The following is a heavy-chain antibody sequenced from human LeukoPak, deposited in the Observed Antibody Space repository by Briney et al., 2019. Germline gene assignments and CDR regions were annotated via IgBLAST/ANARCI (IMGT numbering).Heavy chain of an antibody. CDR3: ATAAGTGHDAFDI. CDR1: GYSFTSYW. Sequence: GESLKISCKGSGYSFTSYWIGWVRQMPGKGLKWMGIIYPGDSDARYSPSFQGQVTISADKSISTAYLQWSSLKASDTAMYYCATAAGTGHDAFDIWGQGTMVTVSS. D-gene: IGHD6-13*01. V-gene: IGHV5-51*01. J-gene: IGHJ3*02. CDR2: IYPGDSDA.